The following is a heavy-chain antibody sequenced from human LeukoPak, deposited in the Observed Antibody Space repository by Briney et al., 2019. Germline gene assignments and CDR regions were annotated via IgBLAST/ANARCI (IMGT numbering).Heavy chain of an antibody. V-gene: IGHV1-69*05. CDR3: ARRDNTAMAPFDY. Sequence: SVKVSCKASGGTFSSYAISWVRQAPGQGLEWMGGIIPIFGTANYAQKFQGRVAITTDESTSTAYMELSSLRSEDTAVYYCARRDNTAMAPFDYWGQGTLVTVSS. D-gene: IGHD5-18*01. J-gene: IGHJ4*02. CDR2: IIPIFGTA. CDR1: GGTFSSYA.